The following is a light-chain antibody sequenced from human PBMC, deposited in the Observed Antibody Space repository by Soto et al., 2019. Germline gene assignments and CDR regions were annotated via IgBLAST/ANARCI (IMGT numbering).Light chain of an antibody. CDR3: QQRSNWGYT. Sequence: EIVLTQSPATLSLSPGERATLSCRAIQSFDSYLAWYQQKPGQAPRLLIYDASNRATGIPAGFSGSGSGTDFTLTISSLEPEDFAVYYCQQRSNWGYTFGQGTKVDIK. CDR1: QSFDSY. V-gene: IGKV3-11*01. CDR2: DAS. J-gene: IGKJ2*01.